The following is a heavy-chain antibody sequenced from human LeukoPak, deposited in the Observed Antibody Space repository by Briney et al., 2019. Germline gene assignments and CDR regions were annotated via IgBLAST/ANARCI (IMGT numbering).Heavy chain of an antibody. J-gene: IGHJ4*02. D-gene: IGHD3-9*01. Sequence: GSSVKVSFKASGGTFSSYAISWVRQAPGQGLEWMGGIIPIFGTANYAQKFQGRVTITADKSTSTAYMELSSLRSEDTAVYYCARGDILTGYYVMGFDYWGQGTLVTVSS. CDR1: GGTFSSYA. CDR3: ARGDILTGYYVMGFDY. V-gene: IGHV1-69*06. CDR2: IIPIFGTA.